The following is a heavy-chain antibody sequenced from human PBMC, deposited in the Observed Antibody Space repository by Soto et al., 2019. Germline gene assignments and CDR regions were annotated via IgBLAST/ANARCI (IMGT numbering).Heavy chain of an antibody. V-gene: IGHV1-3*01. Sequence: QVQLVQSGAEVKKPGASVKVSCKASGYTFTSYAMHWVRQAPGQRLEWMGWINAGNGNTKYSQKFQGRVTITRDTSASTAYMELSSLRSEDRAVYYCACSRITMVPYGMDVWGQGTTVTVSS. CDR2: INAGNGNT. CDR1: GYTFTSYA. CDR3: ACSRITMVPYGMDV. J-gene: IGHJ6*02. D-gene: IGHD3-10*01.